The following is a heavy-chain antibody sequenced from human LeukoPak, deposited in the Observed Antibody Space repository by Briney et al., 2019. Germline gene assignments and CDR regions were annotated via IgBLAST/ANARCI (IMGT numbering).Heavy chain of an antibody. J-gene: IGHJ4*02. CDR1: GFTFSSYG. D-gene: IGHD3-3*01. V-gene: IGHV3-30*18. CDR3: AKDGVWSGYYPPYYFDY. Sequence: GGSLRLSCAASGFTFSSYGMHWVRQAPGKGLEWVAVISYDGSNKYYADSVKGRFTISRDNSKNTLYLQMNSLRAEDTAVYYCAKDGVWSGYYPPYYFDYWGQGTLVTVSS. CDR2: ISYDGSNK.